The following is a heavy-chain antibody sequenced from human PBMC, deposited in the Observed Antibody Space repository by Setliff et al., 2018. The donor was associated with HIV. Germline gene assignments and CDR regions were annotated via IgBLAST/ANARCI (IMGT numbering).Heavy chain of an antibody. Sequence: PGGSLRLSCAASGFTFSNYWMHWVRQAPGKGLEWVANIKEDGSEKNYADSVKGRFTISRDNVKNSLYLQMNTLRADDTAVYYCAALSLRTNTVYGILSTRFDPWGQGTLVTVSS. CDR2: IKEDGSEK. V-gene: IGHV3-7*03. D-gene: IGHD2-8*01. CDR3: AALSLRTNTVYGILSTRFDP. J-gene: IGHJ5*02. CDR1: GFTFSNYW.